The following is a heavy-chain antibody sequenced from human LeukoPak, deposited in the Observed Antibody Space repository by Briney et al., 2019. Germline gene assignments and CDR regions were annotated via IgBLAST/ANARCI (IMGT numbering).Heavy chain of an antibody. Sequence: SETLSLTCTVSGVSSSSSYWSWIRRPSGKGLEWIDYIFYTGDSNHNPSFKSRVSISLDTSKDQISLKLSSVTAADTAVYYCARHRFASPLDSWGQGTLVTVSS. CDR3: ARHRFASPLDS. J-gene: IGHJ4*02. CDR1: GVSSSSSY. CDR2: IFYTGDS. D-gene: IGHD2-21*01. V-gene: IGHV4-59*08.